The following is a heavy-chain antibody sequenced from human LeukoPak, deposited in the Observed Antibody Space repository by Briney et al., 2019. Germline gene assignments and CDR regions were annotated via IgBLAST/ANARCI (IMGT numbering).Heavy chain of an antibody. J-gene: IGHJ4*02. CDR3: ARSPKLISSPLFAH. CDR1: GGSISSSSYY. CDR2: IYYSGST. V-gene: IGHV4-39*01. Sequence: SETLSLTCTVSGGSISSSSYYWGWIRQPPGKGLEWIGSIYYSGSTYYNPSLKSRVTISVDTSKNQFSLKLSSVTAADTAVYYCARSPKLISSPLFAHWGQGTLVTVSS. D-gene: IGHD3-3*02.